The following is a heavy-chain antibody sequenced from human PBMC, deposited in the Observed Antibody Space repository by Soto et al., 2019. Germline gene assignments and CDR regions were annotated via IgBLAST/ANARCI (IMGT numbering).Heavy chain of an antibody. CDR3: ARTYYYDSSGYYGHAAGAFDI. Sequence: GASVKVSCKASGYTFTGYYMHWVRQAPGQGLEWMGWINPNSGGTNYAQKFQGWVTMTRDTSISAAYMELSRLRSDDTAVYYCARTYYYDSSGYYGHAAGAFDIWGQGTMVTVSS. CDR2: INPNSGGT. V-gene: IGHV1-2*04. D-gene: IGHD3-22*01. J-gene: IGHJ3*02. CDR1: GYTFTGYY.